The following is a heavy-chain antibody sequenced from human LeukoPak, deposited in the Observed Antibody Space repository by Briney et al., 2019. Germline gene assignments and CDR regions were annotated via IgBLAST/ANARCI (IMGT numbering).Heavy chain of an antibody. CDR2: IKQDGSEK. J-gene: IGHJ3*02. CDR1: GFTFSSYS. D-gene: IGHD1-14*01. Sequence: PGGSLRLSCAASGFTFSSYSMNWVRQAPGKGLEWVANIKQDGSEKYYVDSVKGRFTISRDNAKNSLYLQMNSLRAEDTAVYYCAGPRPTTGDAFDIWGQGTMVTVSS. CDR3: AGPRPTTGDAFDI. V-gene: IGHV3-7*01.